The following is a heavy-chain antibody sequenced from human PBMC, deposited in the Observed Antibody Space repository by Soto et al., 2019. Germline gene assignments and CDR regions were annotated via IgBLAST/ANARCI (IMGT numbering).Heavy chain of an antibody. D-gene: IGHD3-22*01. Sequence: PGGSLRLSCAASGFTVSSNYMSWVRQAPGKGLEWVSLIYSGGTSYYADSVRGRFSISRDNSKNTLYLQMNSLRPEDTAVYYCARDKSESDSSARFDIWGRGTVVTVSS. J-gene: IGHJ3*02. CDR1: GFTVSSNY. CDR2: IYSGGTS. CDR3: ARDKSESDSSARFDI. V-gene: IGHV3-66*01.